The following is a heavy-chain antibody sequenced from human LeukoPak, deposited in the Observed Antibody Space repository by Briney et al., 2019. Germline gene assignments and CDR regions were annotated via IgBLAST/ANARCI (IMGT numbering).Heavy chain of an antibody. D-gene: IGHD1-26*01. V-gene: IGHV3-21*01. Sequence: PGGSLRLSCAASGFTFSSYSMNWVRQAPGKGLEWVSSISSSSSYIDYADSVKGRFTISRDNAKKSLDLQMNSLRAEDTAVYYCAKGGGSGSPHGMDVWGQGTTVTVSS. CDR2: ISSSSSYI. CDR3: AKGGGSGSPHGMDV. J-gene: IGHJ6*02. CDR1: GFTFSSYS.